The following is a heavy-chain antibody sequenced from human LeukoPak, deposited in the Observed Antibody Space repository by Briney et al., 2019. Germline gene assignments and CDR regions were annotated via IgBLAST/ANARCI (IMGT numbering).Heavy chain of an antibody. CDR1: GGSFSGYY. Sequence: PSQTLSLTCAVYGGSFSGYYWSWIRQPPGKGLEWIGEINHSGSTNYNPSLKSRVTISVDTSKNQFSLKLSSVTAADTAVYYCAREPRRYYYYYGMDVWGQGTTVTVSS. V-gene: IGHV4-34*01. CDR3: AREPRRYYYYYGMDV. J-gene: IGHJ6*02. CDR2: INHSGST.